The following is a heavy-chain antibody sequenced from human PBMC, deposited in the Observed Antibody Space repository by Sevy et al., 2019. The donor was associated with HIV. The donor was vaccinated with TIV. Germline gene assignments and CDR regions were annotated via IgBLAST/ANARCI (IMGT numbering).Heavy chain of an antibody. D-gene: IGHD3-10*01. Sequence: ASVNVSCKASGYTFTSYGISWVRQAPGQGLEWMGWISAYNGNTNYAQKLQGRVTMTTDTSTSTAYMELRSLRSDDTAVYYCARDTARGYYYGMDVWGQGTTVTVSS. CDR3: ARDTARGYYYGMDV. CDR1: GYTFTSYG. CDR2: ISAYNGNT. J-gene: IGHJ6*02. V-gene: IGHV1-18*04.